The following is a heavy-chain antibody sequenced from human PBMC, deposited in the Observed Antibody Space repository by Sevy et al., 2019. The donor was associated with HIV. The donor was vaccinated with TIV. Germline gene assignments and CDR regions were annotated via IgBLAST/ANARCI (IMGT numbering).Heavy chain of an antibody. V-gene: IGHV1-2*02. CDR3: ARGASVAVAANFDY. Sequence: ASVKVSCKASGYTFTGYYMHWVRQAPGQGLEWMGWINPNSGGTNYAQKFQGRVTMTRDTSISTAYMELSRLRSDDTAVYYCARGASVAVAANFDYWGQGTLVTVSS. CDR1: GYTFTGYY. J-gene: IGHJ4*02. D-gene: IGHD6-19*01. CDR2: INPNSGGT.